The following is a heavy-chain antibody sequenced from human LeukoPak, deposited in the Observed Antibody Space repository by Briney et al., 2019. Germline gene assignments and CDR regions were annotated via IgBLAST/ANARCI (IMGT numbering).Heavy chain of an antibody. Sequence: ASETLSLTCTVSGDSIRSSSYYWGWTRQPPGKGLEWIGEINHSGSTNYNPSLKSRVTISVDTSKNQFSLKLSSVTAADTAVYYCARQYDFWSGYGSLGYWGQGTLVTVSS. CDR1: GDSIRSSSYY. CDR2: INHSGST. CDR3: ARQYDFWSGYGSLGY. J-gene: IGHJ4*02. D-gene: IGHD3-3*01. V-gene: IGHV4-39*01.